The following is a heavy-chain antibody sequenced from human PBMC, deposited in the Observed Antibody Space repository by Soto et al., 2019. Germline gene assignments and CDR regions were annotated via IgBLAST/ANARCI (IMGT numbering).Heavy chain of an antibody. CDR2: ISWNSGNI. Sequence: EVQLEESGGALVQPGRSLRLSCAASGFTFDDYAMHWVRQVLGKGLEWVSSISWNSGNIGYADSVKGRFTTSRDNAKNSLYLQMNRLRPEDTALYYCVRSKGGYSYGTPFDYWGKGTLVTVSS. CDR1: GFTFDDYA. D-gene: IGHD5-18*01. V-gene: IGHV3-9*01. J-gene: IGHJ4*02. CDR3: VRSKGGYSYGTPFDY.